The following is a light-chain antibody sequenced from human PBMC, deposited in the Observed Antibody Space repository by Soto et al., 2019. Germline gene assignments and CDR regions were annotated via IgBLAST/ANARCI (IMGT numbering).Light chain of an antibody. CDR1: RDIGAG. Sequence: AIQKSQSPASLSASVGDRVTITCRASRDIGAGLGWYRQKPGKAPKHLIFAASNLKSGVPSRFSGVGSGTDFTLTISSLQADDFATYYYLQHFNFSWTFGQGTKVETK. CDR2: AAS. J-gene: IGKJ1*01. CDR3: LQHFNFSWT. V-gene: IGKV1-6*01.